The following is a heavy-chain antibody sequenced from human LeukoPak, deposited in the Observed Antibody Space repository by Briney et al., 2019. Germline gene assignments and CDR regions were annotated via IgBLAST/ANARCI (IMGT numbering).Heavy chain of an antibody. Sequence: GGSLRLSCAASGFTFSSYEMNWVRQAPGKGLEWVSYISSSGSTIYYADSVKGRFTISRDNAKNSLYVQMNSPRAEDTAVYYCARGVPGYCSGTSCYKDYYYMDVWGKGTTVTVSS. V-gene: IGHV3-48*03. J-gene: IGHJ6*03. CDR1: GFTFSSYE. CDR2: ISSSGSTI. D-gene: IGHD2-2*02. CDR3: ARGVPGYCSGTSCYKDYYYMDV.